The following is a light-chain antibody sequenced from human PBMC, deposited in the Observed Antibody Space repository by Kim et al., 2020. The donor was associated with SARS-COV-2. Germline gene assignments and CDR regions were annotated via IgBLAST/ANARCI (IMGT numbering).Light chain of an antibody. Sequence: LSPGERATLSCRASQSVTSNFVAWYQQRPGQAPRLLIHGASRRATGIPDRFSGSGSGTDFTLTISRLEPEDFAVYYCQQFDRSPHTFGQGTRLEIK. J-gene: IGKJ5*01. CDR2: GAS. V-gene: IGKV3-20*01. CDR1: QSVTSNF. CDR3: QQFDRSPHT.